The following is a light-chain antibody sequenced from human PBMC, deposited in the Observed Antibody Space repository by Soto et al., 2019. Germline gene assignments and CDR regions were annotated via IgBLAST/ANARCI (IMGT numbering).Light chain of an antibody. V-gene: IGLV2-14*01. Sequence: QSVLTQPASVSGSPGQSITISCTGTSSDVGGYNYVSWYQQHPGKAPKVMIYEVSNRPSGVSNRFSGSKSGNTASLTISGLQAEDEADYYCAAWDDSLNGYVFGTGTKVTVL. CDR2: EVS. CDR1: SSDVGGYNY. J-gene: IGLJ1*01. CDR3: AAWDDSLNGYV.